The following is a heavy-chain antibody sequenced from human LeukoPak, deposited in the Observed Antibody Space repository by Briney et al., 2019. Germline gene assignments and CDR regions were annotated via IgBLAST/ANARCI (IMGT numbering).Heavy chain of an antibody. V-gene: IGHV3-48*02. CDR2: ISSSSSTI. J-gene: IGHJ6*02. Sequence: GGSLRLSCAASGFTFSSYSMNWVRQAPGKGLEWVSYISSSSSTIYYADSVKGRFTISRDNAKNSLYLQMNSLRDEDTAVYYCARDGDRRTIRPSWVLDAWGQGTTVTVSS. CDR1: GFTFSSYS. CDR3: ARDGDRRTIRPSWVLDA. D-gene: IGHD2-21*01.